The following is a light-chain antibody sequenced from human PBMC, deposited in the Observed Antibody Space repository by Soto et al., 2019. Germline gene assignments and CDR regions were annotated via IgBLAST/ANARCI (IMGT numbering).Light chain of an antibody. CDR1: QSVSSSY. J-gene: IGKJ2*01. Sequence: EIVLTQSPGTLSLSPGESATLSCRASQSVSSSYLAWYQQKPGQAPRLLIYGASSRATDIPDRFSGSGSGTDFTLTISRLEPEDFAVYYCQQYGSSPPYTFGQGTKLEIK. V-gene: IGKV3-20*01. CDR3: QQYGSSPPYT. CDR2: GAS.